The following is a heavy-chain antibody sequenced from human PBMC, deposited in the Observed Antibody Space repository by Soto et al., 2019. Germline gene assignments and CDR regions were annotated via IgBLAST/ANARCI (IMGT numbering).Heavy chain of an antibody. V-gene: IGHV4-59*01. J-gene: IGHJ4*02. D-gene: IGHD1-26*01. Sequence: SETLSLTCTVDSISTYYWNWIRQTPGKGLEWIGYIYYLGRTNYNRSLKSRVTISIDMSKNQFSLRLNSVTAADTAVYYCARDLVGATLFDYWGQGALVTVSS. CDR2: IYYLGRT. CDR1: DSISTYY. CDR3: ARDLVGATLFDY.